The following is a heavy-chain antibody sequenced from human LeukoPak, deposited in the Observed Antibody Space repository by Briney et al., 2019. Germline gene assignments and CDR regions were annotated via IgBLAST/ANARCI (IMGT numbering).Heavy chain of an antibody. CDR2: IHYSGGT. V-gene: IGHV4-59*01. CDR1: GASISSYY. CDR3: ARGVVIAPQTFDY. J-gene: IGHJ4*02. Sequence: SETLSLTCTVSGASISSYYWSWIRQPPGKGLEWIGYIHYSGGTNHNPSLKSRVTISVDTSKNQFSLRLRPVTAADTAVYYCARGVVIAPQTFDYWGQGTLVTVSS. D-gene: IGHD2-21*01.